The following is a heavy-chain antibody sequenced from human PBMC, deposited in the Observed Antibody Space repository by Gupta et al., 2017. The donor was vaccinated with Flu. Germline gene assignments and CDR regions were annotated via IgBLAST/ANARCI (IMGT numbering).Heavy chain of an antibody. J-gene: IGHJ4*02. CDR1: GVS. CDR2: IYWDDDY. D-gene: IGHD2-15*01. V-gene: IGHV2-5*02. Sequence: GVSVGWIRQPPGKALEWLALIYWDDDYRYRQSLKNRLTVTKDTSKNQVVLTMTNMDPVDTGTYYCAHGSDHCRAADCWRDVGFDYWGQGTLVTVSS. CDR3: AHGSDHCRAADCWRDVGFDY.